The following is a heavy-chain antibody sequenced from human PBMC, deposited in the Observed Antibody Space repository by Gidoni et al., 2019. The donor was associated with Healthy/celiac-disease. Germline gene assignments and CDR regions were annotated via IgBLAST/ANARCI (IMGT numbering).Heavy chain of an antibody. CDR2: IFSNDEK. D-gene: IGHD3-16*02. CDR3: GRIRDYYVLGGYRLYAPPDY. Sequence: QVTLRESGPVLVKPTETLTLTCTVSGFSLSNARMGVCWIRQPPGKALEWLAHIFSNDEKSYNTSLKGKPTIPGDPSKSQGCLNKDKMEPCETSTLFCGRIRDYYVLGGYRLYAPPDYWGQGTLVTVSS. CDR1: GFSLSNARMG. V-gene: IGHV2-26*01. J-gene: IGHJ4*02.